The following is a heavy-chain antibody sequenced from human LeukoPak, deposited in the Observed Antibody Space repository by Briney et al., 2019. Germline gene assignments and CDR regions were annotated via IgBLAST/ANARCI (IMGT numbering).Heavy chain of an antibody. D-gene: IGHD3-22*01. J-gene: IGHJ4*02. CDR1: GFTVSSKY. Sequence: QPGGSLRLSCAAPGFTVSSKYMSWVRQAPGKGLEWVSTLYSNGNTYYADSVKGRFTISRDNSKNTLSLQMNSLRAEDTAVYYCARDYYDGSAYYSYYEYWGQGTLVTVSS. V-gene: IGHV3-53*01. CDR2: LYSNGNT. CDR3: ARDYYDGSAYYSYYEY.